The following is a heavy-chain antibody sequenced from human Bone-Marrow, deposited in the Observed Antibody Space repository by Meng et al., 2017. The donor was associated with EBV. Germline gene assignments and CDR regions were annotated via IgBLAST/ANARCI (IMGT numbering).Heavy chain of an antibody. D-gene: IGHD4-23*01. Sequence: VQRVGSGGGLIQPGGSLRLSCAASGSTVSSNYMSWVRQAPGKGLEWVSVIYSGGSTYYADSVKGRFTISRDNSKNTLYLQMNSLRAEDTAVYYCASAKYGGTIPVDYWGQGTLVTVSS. CDR3: ASAKYGGTIPVDY. V-gene: IGHV3-53*01. J-gene: IGHJ4*02. CDR1: GSTVSSNY. CDR2: IYSGGST.